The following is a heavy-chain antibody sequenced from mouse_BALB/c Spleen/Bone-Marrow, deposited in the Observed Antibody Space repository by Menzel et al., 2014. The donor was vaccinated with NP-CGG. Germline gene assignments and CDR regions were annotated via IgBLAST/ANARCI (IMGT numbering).Heavy chain of an antibody. CDR2: INPSNGGT. CDR3: TRGDDYDEEFAY. V-gene: IGHV1S81*02. J-gene: IGHJ3*01. CDR1: VYTFTSYY. Sequence: VQLVESGAELVKPGASVKLSCKASVYTFTSYYMYWVKQRPGQGLEWIGGINPSNGGTNFNEKFKSKATLTVDKSSSTASMQLSRLTSEDSAVYYCTRGDDYDEEFAYWGQGTLVKVSA. D-gene: IGHD2-4*01.